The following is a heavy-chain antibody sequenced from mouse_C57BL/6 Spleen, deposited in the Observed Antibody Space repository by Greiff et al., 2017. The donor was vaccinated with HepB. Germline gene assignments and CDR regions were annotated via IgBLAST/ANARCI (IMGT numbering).Heavy chain of an antibody. V-gene: IGHV1-80*01. CDR2: IYPGDGDT. J-gene: IGHJ4*01. Sequence: VKLQESGAELVKPGASVKISCKASGYAFSSYWMNWVKQRPGKGLEWIGQIYPGDGDTNYNGKFKGKATLTADKSSSTAYMQLSSLTSEDSAVYFCARSTAQATRGAMDYWGQGTSVTVSS. CDR3: ARSTAQATRGAMDY. CDR1: GYAFSSYW. D-gene: IGHD3-2*02.